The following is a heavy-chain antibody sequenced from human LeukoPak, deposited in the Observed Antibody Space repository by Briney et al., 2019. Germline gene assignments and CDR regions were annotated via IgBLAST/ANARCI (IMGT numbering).Heavy chain of an antibody. CDR3: ARHSEYYSGSGSASGYFDY. Sequence: SETLSLTSTVSGGSISSISYYWGWIRQPPGKGLEWVGTIYYSGSTYHSPSLKSRVTISGDTSKNQISLKLSSVTAADTAVYYCARHSEYYSGSGSASGYFDYWGQGTLVIVSS. J-gene: IGHJ4*02. CDR2: IYYSGST. V-gene: IGHV4-39*01. CDR1: GGSISSISYY. D-gene: IGHD3-10*01.